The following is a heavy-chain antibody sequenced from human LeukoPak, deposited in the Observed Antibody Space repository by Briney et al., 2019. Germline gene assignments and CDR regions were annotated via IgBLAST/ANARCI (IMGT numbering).Heavy chain of an antibody. D-gene: IGHD1-26*01. J-gene: IGHJ5*02. CDR2: IRYDGSNK. CDR3: AKDGGFLQWELHNRFDP. CDR1: GFTFSTYG. V-gene: IGHV3-30*02. Sequence: GGSLRLSCAASGFTFSTYGMLWVRQAPGKGLEWVAFIRYDGSNKYYADSVKGRFTISRDNSKNTLYLQMNSLRAEDTAVYYCAKDGGFLQWELHNRFDPWGQGTLVTVSS.